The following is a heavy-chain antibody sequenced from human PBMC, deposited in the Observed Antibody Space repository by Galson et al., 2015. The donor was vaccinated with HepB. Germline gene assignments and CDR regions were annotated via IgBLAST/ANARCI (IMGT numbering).Heavy chain of an antibody. Sequence: SLRLSCAASGFTFSSYAMSWVRQAPGKGLEWVSGISGSGGSTYYADSVKGRFTISRDNSKSTLYLQMNNLRADDTAVYYCAKDRMVRGSSDYFDYWGQGTLVTVSS. CDR2: ISGSGGST. J-gene: IGHJ4*02. CDR1: GFTFSSYA. V-gene: IGHV3-23*01. CDR3: AKDRMVRGSSDYFDY. D-gene: IGHD1-26*01.